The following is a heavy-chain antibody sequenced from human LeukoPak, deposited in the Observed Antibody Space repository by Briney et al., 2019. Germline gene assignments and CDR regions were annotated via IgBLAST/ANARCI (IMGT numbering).Heavy chain of an antibody. D-gene: IGHD4-17*01. CDR1: GYSFTSYW. J-gene: IGHJ3*02. CDR2: IYPGDSDT. Sequence: GESLKISCKGSGYSFTSYWIGWVRQIPGKGLEWMGIIYPGDSDTRYSPSFQGQVTISTDKSISTAYLQWSSLKASDTAMYYCARGALYGDYHAGGAFDIWGQGTMVTVAS. CDR3: ARGALYGDYHAGGAFDI. V-gene: IGHV5-51*01.